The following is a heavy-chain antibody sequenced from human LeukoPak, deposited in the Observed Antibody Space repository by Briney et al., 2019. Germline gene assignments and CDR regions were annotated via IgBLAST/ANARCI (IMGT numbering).Heavy chain of an antibody. CDR3: ARDQSGDSSGLTDY. CDR2: IKQGGGEI. V-gene: IGHV3-7*01. D-gene: IGHD3-22*01. J-gene: IGHJ4*02. Sequence: PGGSLRLSCVASGFTFSRYWMSWVRQVPRKGLEWVANIKQGGGEIYYVDSVKGRFTISRDNAKNSLYLQMNSLRAEDTAVYYCARDQSGDSSGLTDYWGQGTLVTVSS. CDR1: GFTFSRYW.